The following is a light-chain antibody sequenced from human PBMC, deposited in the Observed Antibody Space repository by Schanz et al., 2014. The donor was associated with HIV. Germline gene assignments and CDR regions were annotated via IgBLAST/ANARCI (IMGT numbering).Light chain of an antibody. J-gene: IGLJ2*01. CDR1: SSDVGSYNY. Sequence: QSALTQPRSVSGSPGQSVTISCTGTSSDVGSYNYVSWYQQHPGKAPKLMIYDVSNRPSGVSNRFSGSKSDNTASLTISGLQAEDEADYYCSSYTGSSSLVVFGGGTKLPS. V-gene: IGLV2-14*03. CDR3: SSYTGSSSLVV. CDR2: DVS.